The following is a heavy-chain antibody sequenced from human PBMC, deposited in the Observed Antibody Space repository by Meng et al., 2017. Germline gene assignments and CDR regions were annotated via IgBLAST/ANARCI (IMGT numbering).Heavy chain of an antibody. CDR1: GYTFTSYA. D-gene: IGHD6-19*01. J-gene: IGHJ4*02. CDR2: INTNTGNP. CDR3: ARMGIAVAGTLGWEDY. Sequence: QGALVQLGSELKKPGASVKVSCKASGYTFTSYAMNWVRQAPGQGLEWMGWINTNTGNPTYAQGFTGRFVFSLDTSVSTAYLQISSLKAEDTAVYYCARMGIAVAGTLGWEDYWGQGTLVTVSS. V-gene: IGHV7-4-1*02.